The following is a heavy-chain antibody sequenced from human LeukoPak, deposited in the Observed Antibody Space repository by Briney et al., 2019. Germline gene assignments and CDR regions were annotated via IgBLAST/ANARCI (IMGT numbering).Heavy chain of an antibody. CDR3: ARAPLRALRCMDV. Sequence: GGSLRLSCAASGFTFSIYYMHWVRQAPGKGLVWVSHIESDGGRTTYADSVKGRFTISRDNAKNTLYLQMNSLRAEDTAVYYCARAPLRALRCMDVWGQGTTVTVSS. CDR1: GFTFSIYY. J-gene: IGHJ6*02. CDR2: IESDGGRT. V-gene: IGHV3-74*01.